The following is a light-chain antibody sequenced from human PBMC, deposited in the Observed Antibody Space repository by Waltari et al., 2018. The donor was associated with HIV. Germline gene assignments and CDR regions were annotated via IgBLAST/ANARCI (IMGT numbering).Light chain of an antibody. J-gene: IGLJ1*01. V-gene: IGLV2-14*01. CDR3: DSYTPQSFHV. CDR1: NSDVGGYNY. Sequence: QSALTQPASVSGSPGQSITISSTGTNSDVGGYNYVSWYQQHPGKAPRLIIFEVTKRPPGISTRFSGSKSGNSASLTISGLQSEDEADYYCDSYTPQSFHVFGSGTRVTVL. CDR2: EVT.